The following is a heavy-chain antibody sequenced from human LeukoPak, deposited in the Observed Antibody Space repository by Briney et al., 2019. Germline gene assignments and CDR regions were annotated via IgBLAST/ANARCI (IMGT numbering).Heavy chain of an antibody. J-gene: IGHJ4*02. CDR2: ISYDGSSK. CDR1: GFTFRNYG. CDR3: ATTLGSGWKFDY. V-gene: IGHV3-30*03. D-gene: IGHD6-19*01. Sequence: GRSLRLSCAASGFTFRNYGMHWVRPAPGKGLEWVAVISYDGSSKYNQDSVKGRFTISRDNDKNTVYLQMNSMRAADTAVYYCATTLGSGWKFDYWGQGTLVTVSS.